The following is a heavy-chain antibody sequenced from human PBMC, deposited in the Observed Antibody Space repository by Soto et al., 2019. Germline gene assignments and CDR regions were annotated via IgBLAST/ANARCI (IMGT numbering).Heavy chain of an antibody. D-gene: IGHD3-22*01. CDR1: GFTVSSNY. CDR2: IYSGGST. Sequence: GGSLRLSCAASGFTVSSNYMSWVRQAPGKGLEWVSVIYSGGSTYYADSVKGRFTISRDNSKNTLYLQMNSLRAEDTAVYYCARSFTYYYDSSGYYYYYGMDVWGQGTTVTVSS. CDR3: ARSFTYYYDSSGYYYYYGMDV. V-gene: IGHV3-66*01. J-gene: IGHJ6*02.